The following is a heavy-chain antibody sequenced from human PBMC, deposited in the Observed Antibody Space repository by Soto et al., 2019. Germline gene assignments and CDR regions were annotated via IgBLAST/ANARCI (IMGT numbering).Heavy chain of an antibody. J-gene: IGHJ3*02. D-gene: IGHD6-13*01. CDR3: AKEGYESLIAFDI. Sequence: GGSLRLSCAASGFTFSSYGMHWVRQSPGKGLEWVAVISYDGSNKYYADSVKGRFTISRDNSKNTLYLQMNSLRAEDTAVYYCAKEGYESLIAFDIWGQGTMVTVSS. CDR2: ISYDGSNK. CDR1: GFTFSSYG. V-gene: IGHV3-30*18.